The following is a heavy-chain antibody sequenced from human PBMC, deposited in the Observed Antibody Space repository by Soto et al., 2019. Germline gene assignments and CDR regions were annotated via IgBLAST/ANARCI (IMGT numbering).Heavy chain of an antibody. V-gene: IGHV1-8*01. CDR3: ARSYSYGWNDQ. CDR2: VNPNSGYT. D-gene: IGHD5-18*01. Sequence: GASVKVSCKASGYTFTNYDITWVRQAAGQGLEWVGWVNPNSGYTAYAQKFVGRVTMTRNTPLRTAYMELSSLTSGDTAVYYCARSYSYGWNDQWGQGTLVTVSS. J-gene: IGHJ4*02. CDR1: GYTFTNYD.